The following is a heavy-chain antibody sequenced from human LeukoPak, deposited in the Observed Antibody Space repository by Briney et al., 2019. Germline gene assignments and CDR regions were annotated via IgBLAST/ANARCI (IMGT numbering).Heavy chain of an antibody. V-gene: IGHV3-30*04. Sequence: GGSLRLSCAASGFTFSSYAMHWVRQAPGKGPEWVAVISYDGSNKYYADSVKGRFTISRDNSKNTLYLQMNSLRAEDTAVYYCVSPDYYDSSGYVYWGQGTLVTVSS. D-gene: IGHD3-22*01. CDR1: GFTFSSYA. J-gene: IGHJ4*02. CDR3: VSPDYYDSSGYVY. CDR2: ISYDGSNK.